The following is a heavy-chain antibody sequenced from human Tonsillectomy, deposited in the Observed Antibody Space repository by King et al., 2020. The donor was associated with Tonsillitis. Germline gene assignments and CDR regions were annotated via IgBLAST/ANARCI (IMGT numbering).Heavy chain of an antibody. Sequence: VQLQQSGPGLVKPSQTLSLTCAISGDSVSSNSAAWNWIRQSPSRGLEWLGRTYYRSKWYNDYAVSVKIRITINPDTSKNQFSLQLNSVTPEDTAVYYCARGSGDYVFRYYYYYGMDVWGQGTTVTVSS. V-gene: IGHV6-1*01. CDR3: ARGSGDYVFRYYYYYGMDV. CDR2: TYYRSKWYN. CDR1: GDSVSSNSAA. D-gene: IGHD4-17*01. J-gene: IGHJ6*02.